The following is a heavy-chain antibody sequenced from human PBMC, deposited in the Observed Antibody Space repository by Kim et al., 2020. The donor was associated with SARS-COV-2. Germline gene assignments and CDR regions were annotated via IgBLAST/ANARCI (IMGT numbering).Heavy chain of an antibody. Sequence: GGSLRLSCAASGFTFSSYGMHWVRQAPGKGLEWVAVIWYDGSNKYYADSVKGRFTISRDNSKNTLYLQMNSLRAEDTAVYYCAKVGRDRAYGSGGYYFDYWGQGTLVTVSS. CDR2: IWYDGSNK. D-gene: IGHD3-10*01. V-gene: IGHV3-33*06. J-gene: IGHJ4*02. CDR3: AKVGRDRAYGSGGYYFDY. CDR1: GFTFSSYG.